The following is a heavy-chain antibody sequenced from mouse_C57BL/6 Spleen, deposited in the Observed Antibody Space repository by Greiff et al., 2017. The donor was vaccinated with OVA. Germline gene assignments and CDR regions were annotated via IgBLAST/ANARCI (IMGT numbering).Heavy chain of an antibody. Sequence: QFQLQQPGAELVRPGSSVKLSCKASGYTFTSYWMHWVKQRPIQGLEWIGNIDPSDSETHYNQKFKDKATLTVDKSSSTAYMQLSSLTSEDSAVYYCAREMVVASYYFDYWGQGTTLTVSS. CDR3: AREMVVASYYFDY. D-gene: IGHD1-1*01. V-gene: IGHV1-52*01. CDR1: GYTFTSYW. J-gene: IGHJ2*01. CDR2: IDPSDSET.